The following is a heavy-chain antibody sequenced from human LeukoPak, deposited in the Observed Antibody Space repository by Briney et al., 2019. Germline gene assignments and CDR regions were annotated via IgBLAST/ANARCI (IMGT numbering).Heavy chain of an antibody. D-gene: IGHD6-6*01. Sequence: GGSLRLSCAASGFTFSDYYMSWIRQAPGKGLEWVSYISSSGSTIYYADSVKGRFTISRDNAKNSLYLQMNSLRAEDTAVYYCARYSSSLYYYCYMDVWGKGTTVTVSS. CDR1: GFTFSDYY. CDR2: ISSSGSTI. V-gene: IGHV3-11*01. CDR3: ARYSSSLYYYCYMDV. J-gene: IGHJ6*03.